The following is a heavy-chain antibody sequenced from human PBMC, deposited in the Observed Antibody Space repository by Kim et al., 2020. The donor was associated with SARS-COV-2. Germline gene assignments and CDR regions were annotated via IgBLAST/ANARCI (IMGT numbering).Heavy chain of an antibody. V-gene: IGHV3-23*01. Sequence: ADPVKGRFTISRDNSKNTPYLQMNSLRAEDTAVYYWETIVVVVAATPGGWGQGTLVTVSS. CDR3: ETIVVVVAATPGG. D-gene: IGHD2-15*01. J-gene: IGHJ4*02.